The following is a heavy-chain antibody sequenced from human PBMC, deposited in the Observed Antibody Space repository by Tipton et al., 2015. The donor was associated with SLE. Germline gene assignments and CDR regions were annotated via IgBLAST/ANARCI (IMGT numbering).Heavy chain of an antibody. CDR2: IYHSGST. D-gene: IGHD1-26*01. CDR1: GYSISSGYY. J-gene: IGHJ3*02. V-gene: IGHV4-38-2*02. Sequence: TLSLTCTVSGYSISSGYYWGWIRQPPGKGLEWIGSIYHSGSTYYNPSLKSRVTISVDTSKNQFSLKLSSVTAADTAVYYCARDRGIDAFDIWGQGTMVTVSS. CDR3: ARDRGIDAFDI.